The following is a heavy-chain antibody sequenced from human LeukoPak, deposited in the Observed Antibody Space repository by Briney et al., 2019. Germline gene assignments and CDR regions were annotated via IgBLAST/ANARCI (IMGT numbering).Heavy chain of an antibody. J-gene: IGHJ5*02. CDR3: AREIVVVSAAIKGNWFDP. Sequence: SETLSLTCTVSGGSIIIYYWSWIQQPQGKGLQWIGYIYYIGSTNYNPSLKSRVTISVDPSKNQFSLKLSSVTAADTAVYYCAREIVVVSAAIKGNWFDPWGQGTLVTVSS. CDR2: IYYIGST. CDR1: GGSIIIYY. D-gene: IGHD2-2*02. V-gene: IGHV4-59*01.